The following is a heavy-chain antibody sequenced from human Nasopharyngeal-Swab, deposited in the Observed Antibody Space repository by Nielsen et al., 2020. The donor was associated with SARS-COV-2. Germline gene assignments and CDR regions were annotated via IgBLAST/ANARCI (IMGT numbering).Heavy chain of an antibody. V-gene: IGHV1-18*01. D-gene: IGHD2-15*01. CDR2: ISAYNGNT. Sequence: WVRQAPGQGLEWMGWISAYNGNTNCAQRLQGRVTMTTDTSTNTAYMEMRSLRSDDTAVYYCARTGYCSGGSCYSWWFDPWGQGTLVTVSS. J-gene: IGHJ5*02. CDR3: ARTGYCSGGSCYSWWFDP.